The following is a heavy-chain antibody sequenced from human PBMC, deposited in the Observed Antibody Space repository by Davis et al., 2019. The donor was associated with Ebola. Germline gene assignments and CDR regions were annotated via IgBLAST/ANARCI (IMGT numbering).Heavy chain of an antibody. Sequence: PSETLSLTCTVSGGSISSSSYYWGWIRQPPGKGLEWIGSIYYSGSTYYNPSLKSRVTISVDTSKNQFSLKLSSVTAADTAVYYCARDTGNWFDPWGQGTVVTVSS. CDR1: GGSISSSSYY. CDR3: ARDTGNWFDP. CDR2: IYYSGST. J-gene: IGHJ5*02. V-gene: IGHV4-39*07. D-gene: IGHD4-17*01.